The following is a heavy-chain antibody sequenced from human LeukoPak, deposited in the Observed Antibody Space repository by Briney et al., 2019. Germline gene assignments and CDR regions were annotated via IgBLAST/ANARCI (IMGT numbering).Heavy chain of an antibody. D-gene: IGHD3-22*01. J-gene: IGHJ4*02. V-gene: IGHV3-30*04. Sequence: GGSLRLSCAASGFTFSSYAMSWVRQAPGKGLEWVAVISYDGSNKYYADSVKARFTISRDNSKNTLYLQMNSLRAEDTAVYYCARRNHYDSKDIDYWGQGTLVTVSS. CDR3: ARRNHYDSKDIDY. CDR1: GFTFSSYA. CDR2: ISYDGSNK.